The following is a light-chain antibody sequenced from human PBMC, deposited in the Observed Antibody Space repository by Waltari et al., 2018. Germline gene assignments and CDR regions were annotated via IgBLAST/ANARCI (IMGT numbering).Light chain of an antibody. J-gene: IGKJ1*01. CDR1: QSISRY. Sequence: IMLTQSPGTLSLSPGERATLSCRASQSISRYLASSQQKPGQAPRLLIYGASTRAPGIPDRFSGSGSGTDFSLTISGLEPEDSAVYYCRHHFRLPATFGQGTKVEIK. V-gene: IGKV3-20*01. CDR2: GAS. CDR3: RHHFRLPAT.